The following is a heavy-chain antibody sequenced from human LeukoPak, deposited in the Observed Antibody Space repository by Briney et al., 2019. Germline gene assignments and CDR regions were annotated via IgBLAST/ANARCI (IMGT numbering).Heavy chain of an antibody. CDR1: GGSFSGYY. Sequence: PSETLSLTCAVSGGSFSGYYWSLIRQPPGKGLEWIGEINHSGSTNYNPSLKSRVTISVDTSKNQFSLKLSSVTAADTAVYYCARGPTGYCSSTSCAKFDYWGQGTLVTVSS. D-gene: IGHD2-2*01. V-gene: IGHV4-34*01. CDR3: ARGPTGYCSSTSCAKFDY. J-gene: IGHJ4*02. CDR2: INHSGST.